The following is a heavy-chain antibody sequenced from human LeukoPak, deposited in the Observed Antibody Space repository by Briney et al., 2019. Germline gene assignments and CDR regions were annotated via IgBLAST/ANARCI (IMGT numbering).Heavy chain of an antibody. V-gene: IGHV4-4*08. D-gene: IGHD3-9*01. CDR1: GGSICNSY. CDR3: VRGPGRGYDNEP. J-gene: IGHJ5*02. CDR2: ISTGGDI. Sequence: PSETLSLTCAVSGGSICNSYCSWARQPPGKELEFIGYISTGGDINYNPSLRSRATMSINPSNNQLSLTLTSVTTADTAVYFCVRGPGRGYDNEPWGQGSLVTVSS.